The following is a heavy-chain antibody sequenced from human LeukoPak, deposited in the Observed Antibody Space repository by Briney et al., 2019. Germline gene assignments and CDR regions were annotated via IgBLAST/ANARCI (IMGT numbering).Heavy chain of an antibody. J-gene: IGHJ6*03. CDR2: ISAYNGNT. CDR3: ARSELGYYDFWSGYYYYYYMDV. Sequence: GASVKVSCKASGYTFTSYGISWVRQAPGQGLEWMGWISAYNGNTNYAQKLQGRVTMTTDTSTSTAYMELRSLRSDDTAVYYCARSELGYYDFWSGYYYYYYMDVWGKGTTVTISS. CDR1: GYTFTSYG. V-gene: IGHV1-18*01. D-gene: IGHD3-3*01.